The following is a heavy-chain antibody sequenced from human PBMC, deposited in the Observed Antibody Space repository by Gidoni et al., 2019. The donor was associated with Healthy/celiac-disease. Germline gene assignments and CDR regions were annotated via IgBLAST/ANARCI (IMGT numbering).Heavy chain of an antibody. CDR3: ERIRRIVVVGRRNKYYFDY. J-gene: IGHJ4*02. V-gene: IGHV2-26*01. CDR1: GFSLSHARVG. CDR2: IFSNDEK. Sequence: HVTFKDSVPVLFTPTEPLTLTCTVSGFSLSHARVGVSWIRQPPGKALEWLAHIFSNDEKSYSTSLKSRLTISKDTSKSQVVITMTNMDPVDTATYYGERIRRIVVVGRRNKYYFDYWGQGTLVTVSS. D-gene: IGHD2-2*01.